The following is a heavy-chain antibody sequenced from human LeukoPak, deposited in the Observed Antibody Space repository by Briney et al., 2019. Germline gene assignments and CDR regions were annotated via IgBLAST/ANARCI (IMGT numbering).Heavy chain of an antibody. V-gene: IGHV3-21*01. Sequence: GGSLRLSCAASGFTFSSYSMNWVRQAPGKGLEWVSSISSSSSYIYYADSVKGRFTISRDNAKNSLYLQMNSLRAEDAAVYYGASGRQWLGPLFFDYWGQGTLVTVSS. CDR1: GFTFSSYS. CDR2: ISSSSSYI. CDR3: ASGRQWLGPLFFDY. J-gene: IGHJ4*02. D-gene: IGHD6-19*01.